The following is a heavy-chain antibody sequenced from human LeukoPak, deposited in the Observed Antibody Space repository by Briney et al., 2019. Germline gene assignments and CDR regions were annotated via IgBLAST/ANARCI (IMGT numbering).Heavy chain of an antibody. CDR3: AKEYSSGWLRGWFDP. J-gene: IGHJ5*02. Sequence: GGSLRLSCAASGFTFSNYAIHWVRQAPGKGLEWVSGISWNSGSIGYADSVKGRFTISRDNAKNSLYLQMNSLRAEDMALYYCAKEYSSGWLRGWFDPWGQGTLVTVSS. V-gene: IGHV3-9*03. CDR2: ISWNSGSI. D-gene: IGHD6-19*01. CDR1: GFTFSNYA.